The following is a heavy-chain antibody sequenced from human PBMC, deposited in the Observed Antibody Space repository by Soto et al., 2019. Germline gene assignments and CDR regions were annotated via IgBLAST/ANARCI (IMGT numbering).Heavy chain of an antibody. Sequence: QVQLVQSGAEVKKPGASVKVSCKASGYIFTSYGISWVRQAPGQGLEWVGRVSTYNGNTTYAQKLQGRVTMTTDTSASIACMELRSLRSDDTVVYYCARDNRKWLVSDWGQGTLVTVSS. CDR1: GYIFTSYG. D-gene: IGHD6-19*01. CDR3: ARDNRKWLVSD. V-gene: IGHV1-18*01. J-gene: IGHJ1*01. CDR2: VSTYNGNT.